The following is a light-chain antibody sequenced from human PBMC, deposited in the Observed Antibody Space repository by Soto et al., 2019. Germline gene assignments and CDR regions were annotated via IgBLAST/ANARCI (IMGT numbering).Light chain of an antibody. V-gene: IGKV3-15*01. CDR1: QSVSSN. CDR2: GAS. J-gene: IGKJ2*01. Sequence: EIVMTQSPATLSVSPGERATLSCRASQSVSSNLAWYQQKPGQAPRLLIYGASTRATGIPARFSGSGSGTEFTLTISSLQSGDFAVYYCQQYNNWPLFGQGTQLEI. CDR3: QQYNNWPL.